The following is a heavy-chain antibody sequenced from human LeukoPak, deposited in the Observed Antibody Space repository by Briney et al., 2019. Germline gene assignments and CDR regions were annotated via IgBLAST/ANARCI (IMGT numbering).Heavy chain of an antibody. V-gene: IGHV4-4*07. Sequence: SETLSLTCTVSGGSISSYYWSWIRQPAGKGLEWIGRIYTSGSTNYNPSLKSRVTMSVDTSKNQFSLKLSSVTAADTAVYYCARESFNYYGSGGNRPYYFDYWGQGTLVTVSS. D-gene: IGHD3-10*01. J-gene: IGHJ4*02. CDR2: IYTSGST. CDR1: GGSISSYY. CDR3: ARESFNYYGSGGNRPYYFDY.